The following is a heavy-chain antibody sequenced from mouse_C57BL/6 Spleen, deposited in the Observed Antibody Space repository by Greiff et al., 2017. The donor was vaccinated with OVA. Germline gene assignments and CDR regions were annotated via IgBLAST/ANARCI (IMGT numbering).Heavy chain of an antibody. Sequence: QVQLQQPGAELVRPGSSVKLSCKASGYTFTSYWMHWVKQRPIQGLEWIGNIDPSDSETHYNQKFKDKATLTVDKSSSTAYIQLSSLTSEDSAVYYCAREGGYYSNPAWFAYWGQGTLVTVSA. CDR2: IDPSDSET. CDR1: GYTFTSYW. V-gene: IGHV1-52*01. J-gene: IGHJ3*01. D-gene: IGHD2-5*01. CDR3: AREGGYYSNPAWFAY.